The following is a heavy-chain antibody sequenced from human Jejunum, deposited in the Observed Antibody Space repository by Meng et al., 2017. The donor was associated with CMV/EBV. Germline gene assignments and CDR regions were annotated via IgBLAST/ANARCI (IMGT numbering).Heavy chain of an antibody. CDR3: ARRWAVAGLDY. CDR2: ITDPYGV. V-gene: IGHV3-69-1*01. D-gene: IGHD6-19*01. J-gene: IGHJ4*02. Sequence: CAASGFTFSDFHMSWVRQAPGQGLEWLSYITDPYGVSYADSVKGRFTISRDNTRNSVYLQLSSLRVEDTAVYYCARRWAVAGLDYWGQGTLVTVSS. CDR1: GFTFSDFH.